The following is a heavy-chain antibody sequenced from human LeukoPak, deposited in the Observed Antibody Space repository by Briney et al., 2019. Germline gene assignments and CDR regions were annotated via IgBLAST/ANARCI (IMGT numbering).Heavy chain of an antibody. CDR2: IIPILGIA. Sequence: SVKVSCKASGGTFSSYAISWVRQAPGQGLEWMGRIIPILGIANYAQKFQGRVTITADKSTSTAYMELSSLRSEDTAVYYCAGHYYDSSGYSDPWGQGTLVTVSS. CDR1: GGTFSSYA. J-gene: IGHJ4*02. V-gene: IGHV1-69*04. D-gene: IGHD3-22*01. CDR3: AGHYYDSSGYSDP.